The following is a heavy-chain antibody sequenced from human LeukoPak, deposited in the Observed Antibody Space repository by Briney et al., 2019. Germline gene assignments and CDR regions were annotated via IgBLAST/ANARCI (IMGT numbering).Heavy chain of an antibody. CDR2: ISDSGSGGNT. CDR3: AKDSFPRVVLDAFDI. V-gene: IGHV3-23*01. CDR1: GFTFSSYA. Sequence: PGGSLRPSCAASGFTFSSYAMRWVRHAPGEGLEWVSTISDSGSGGNTYYSDSVKGRFTISRDNSKNTLYLQMNSLRAEDTAVYYCAKDSFPRVVLDAFDIWGQGTMVTVSS. D-gene: IGHD3-3*01. J-gene: IGHJ3*02.